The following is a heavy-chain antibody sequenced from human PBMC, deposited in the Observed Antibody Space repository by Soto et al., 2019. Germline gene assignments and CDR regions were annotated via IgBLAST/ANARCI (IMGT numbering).Heavy chain of an antibody. CDR3: ASYGDSSGYYGAVRAFDI. CDR1: GGSISSGGYS. D-gene: IGHD3-22*01. CDR2: IYHSGST. Sequence: NPSETLSLTCAVSGGSISSGGYSWSWIRQPPGKGLEWIGYIYHSGSTYYNPSLKSRVTISVDRSKNQFSLKLSSVTAADTAVYYCASYGDSSGYYGAVRAFDIWGQGPMVTVSS. J-gene: IGHJ3*02. V-gene: IGHV4-30-2*01.